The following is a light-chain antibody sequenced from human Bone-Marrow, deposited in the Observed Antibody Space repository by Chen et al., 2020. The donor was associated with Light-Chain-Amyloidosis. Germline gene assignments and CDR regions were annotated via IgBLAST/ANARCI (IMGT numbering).Light chain of an antibody. CDR3: SSYTITNTLV. J-gene: IGLJ1*01. V-gene: IGLV2-14*01. CDR1: SSDVGGDNP. CDR2: EVT. Sequence: QSALPQPASVSGSPGQSITISCTGTSSDVGGDNPVSWYQQHPDKAPKLMIYEVTNRPSWVPDRFSGSKSDNTASLTISGLQTEDEADYFCSSYTITNTLVFGSGTRVTVL.